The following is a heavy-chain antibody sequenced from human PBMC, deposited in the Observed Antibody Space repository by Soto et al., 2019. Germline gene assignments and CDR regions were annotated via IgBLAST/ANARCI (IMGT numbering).Heavy chain of an antibody. CDR2: GVPVFGTP. CDR3: ATTSRGYTAFFEF. V-gene: IGHV1-69*05. J-gene: IGHJ4*02. CDR1: GDTFGTFA. Sequence: VQLVQSGAEVKKPGSSVKVSCKTSGDTFGTFAINWMRQAPGRGLEWLGGGVPVFGTPNYAPDFQGRVTITTDESASTSFMEVISLRSDDAAIYYCATTSRGYTAFFEFWGLGTLVTVS. D-gene: IGHD5-12*01.